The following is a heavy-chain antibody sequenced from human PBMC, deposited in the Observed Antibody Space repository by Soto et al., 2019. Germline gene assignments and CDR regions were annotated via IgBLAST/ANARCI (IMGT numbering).Heavy chain of an antibody. J-gene: IGHJ4*02. D-gene: IGHD5-12*01. CDR1: GGSINSGGHS. Sequence: QLQLQESGSGLVKPSQTLSLTCAVSGGSINSGGHSWSWIRQPPGKGLEWIGYIYHSGSTYYNPSLKSRVTISVDRSKNQFSLKLSSVTAADTAVYYCAAGGGLPRYYWGQGTLVTVSS. V-gene: IGHV4-30-2*01. CDR2: IYHSGST. CDR3: AAGGGLPRYY.